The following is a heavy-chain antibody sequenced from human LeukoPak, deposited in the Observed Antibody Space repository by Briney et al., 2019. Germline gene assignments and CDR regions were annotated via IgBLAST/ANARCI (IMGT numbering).Heavy chain of an antibody. Sequence: GGSLRLSCAASGFTFSSYEMNWVRQAPGKGLEWVPYISSSGSTIYYADSVKGRFTISRDNAKNSLYLQMNSLRAEDTAVYYCATVGSSGWYYYYYGMDVWGKGTTVTVSS. J-gene: IGHJ6*04. CDR2: ISSSGSTI. V-gene: IGHV3-48*03. CDR3: ATVGSSGWYYYYYGMDV. D-gene: IGHD6-19*01. CDR1: GFTFSSYE.